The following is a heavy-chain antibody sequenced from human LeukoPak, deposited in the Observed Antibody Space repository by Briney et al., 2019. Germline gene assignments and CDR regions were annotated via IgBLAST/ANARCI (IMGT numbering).Heavy chain of an antibody. J-gene: IGHJ4*02. Sequence: PGGSLRLSCATSGFIFSSFTMNWVRQAPGRGLEWVPSINSGSNSIYYADSVTGRFTISRDNAKNSLYLQMNSLRAEDTAVYYCTRGSYGDYGYWGQGALVTVSS. CDR3: TRGSYGDYGY. D-gene: IGHD4-17*01. CDR1: GFIFSSFT. V-gene: IGHV3-21*01. CDR2: INSGSNSI.